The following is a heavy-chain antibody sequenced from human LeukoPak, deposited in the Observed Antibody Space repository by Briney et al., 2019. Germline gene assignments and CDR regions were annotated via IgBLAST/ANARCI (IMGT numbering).Heavy chain of an antibody. CDR3: ARHDTGDAFDY. D-gene: IGHD2-21*01. Sequence: PGGSLRLSCAASGFTFGNSEMNWVRQAPGKGLEWISYISNGGSTIYYADSVKGRFTIARDNAKNSLSLQMNSLRVEDTAAYYCARHDTGDAFDYWGQGALVTVSS. J-gene: IGHJ4*02. CDR2: ISNGGSTI. CDR1: GFTFGNSE. V-gene: IGHV3-48*03.